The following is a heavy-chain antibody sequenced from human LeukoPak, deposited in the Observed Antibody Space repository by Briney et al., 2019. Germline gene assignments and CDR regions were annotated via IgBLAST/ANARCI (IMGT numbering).Heavy chain of an antibody. J-gene: IGHJ4*02. CDR3: AKGSGWYPATFTHY. CDR2: ISGSGFDT. Sequence: GGSLRLSCAASGFTFRSYAMNWVRQAPGKGLEWVSSISGSGFDTYYADSVKGRFTISRDNSKDTPYLQMNSLRAEDTAIYYCAKGSGWYPATFTHYWGQGTLVTVSS. V-gene: IGHV3-23*01. CDR1: GFTFRSYA. D-gene: IGHD6-19*01.